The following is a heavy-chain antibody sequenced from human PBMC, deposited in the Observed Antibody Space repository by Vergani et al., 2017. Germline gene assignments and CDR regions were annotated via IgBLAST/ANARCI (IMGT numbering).Heavy chain of an antibody. V-gene: IGHV3-23*04. CDR3: AKANPRNSGYDYLYYYHAMDV. Sequence: VQLVESGGGVVQPGESLRLSCAASGFPFSTYGMHWVRQAPGKGLEWVSGISGSGGSTYYAGSVKGRFTISRDSSKNTLYLQMNSLTAWDTAVYYCAKANPRNSGYDYLYYYHAMDVWGQGTTVTVSS. CDR2: ISGSGGST. J-gene: IGHJ6*02. CDR1: GFPFSTYG. D-gene: IGHD5-12*01.